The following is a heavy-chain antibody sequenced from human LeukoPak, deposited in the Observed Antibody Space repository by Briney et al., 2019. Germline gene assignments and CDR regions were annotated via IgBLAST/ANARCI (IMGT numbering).Heavy chain of an antibody. CDR1: GFTFSSYS. Sequence: SGGSLRLSCAASGFTFSSYSMNWVRQAPGKGLEWVSSISSSSSYIYYADSVKGRFTISRDNAKNSLYLQMNSLRAEDTAVYYCARELLWRFDYWGQGTLVTVSS. V-gene: IGHV3-21*01. D-gene: IGHD2-21*01. CDR2: ISSSSSYI. CDR3: ARELLWRFDY. J-gene: IGHJ4*02.